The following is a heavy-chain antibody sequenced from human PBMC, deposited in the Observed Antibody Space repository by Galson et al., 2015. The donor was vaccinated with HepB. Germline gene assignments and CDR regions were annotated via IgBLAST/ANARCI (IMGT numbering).Heavy chain of an antibody. J-gene: IGHJ4*02. Sequence: SVKVSCKASGGTFSSYTISWVRQAPGQGLEWMGRIIPILGIANYAQKFQGRVTITADKSTSTAYMELSSLRSEDTAVYYCARDTCGGDCFVFDYWGQGTLVTVSS. D-gene: IGHD2-21*02. CDR2: IIPILGIA. CDR3: ARDTCGGDCFVFDY. CDR1: GGTFSSYT. V-gene: IGHV1-69*04.